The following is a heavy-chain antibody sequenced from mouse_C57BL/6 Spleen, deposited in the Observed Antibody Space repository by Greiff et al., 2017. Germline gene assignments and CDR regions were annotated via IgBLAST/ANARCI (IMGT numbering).Heavy chain of an antibody. CDR2: INPNNGGT. J-gene: IGHJ4*01. V-gene: IGHV1-26*01. D-gene: IGHD4-1*01. CDR1: GYTFTDYY. Sequence: EVQLQQSGPELVKPGASVKISCKASGYTFTDYYMNWVKQSHGKSLEWIGDINPNNGGTSYNQKFKGKATLTVDKSSSTAYMELRSLTSEDSAVYYCATNWFYAMDYWGQGTSVTVSS. CDR3: ATNWFYAMDY.